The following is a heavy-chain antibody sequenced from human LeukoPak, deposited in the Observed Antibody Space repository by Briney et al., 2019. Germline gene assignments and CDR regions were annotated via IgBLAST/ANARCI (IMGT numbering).Heavy chain of an antibody. CDR3: ARAEVSANNWFDP. CDR1: GYIFTDYY. J-gene: IGHJ5*02. Sequence: ASVKVSCKASGYIFTDYYMHWVRQAPGQELGWMGRINPSGGSTSYAQKFQGRVTMTRDTSTSTVYMELSSLRSEDTAVYYCARAEVSANNWFDPWGQGTLVTVSS. D-gene: IGHD3-16*02. V-gene: IGHV1-46*01. CDR2: INPSGGST.